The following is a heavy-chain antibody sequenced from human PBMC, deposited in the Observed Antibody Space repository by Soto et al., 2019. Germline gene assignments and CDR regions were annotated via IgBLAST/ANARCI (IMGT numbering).Heavy chain of an antibody. Sequence: GGSLRLSCAASGFTFSSYSMNWVRQAPGKGLEWVSYISSSSSTIYYADSVKGRFTISRDNAKNSLYLQMNSLRDEDSAVYCCARSPESSNCPFDDWGQGALVTVSS. CDR1: GFTFSSYS. D-gene: IGHD4-4*01. CDR3: ARSPESSNCPFDD. V-gene: IGHV3-48*02. CDR2: ISSSSSTI. J-gene: IGHJ4*02.